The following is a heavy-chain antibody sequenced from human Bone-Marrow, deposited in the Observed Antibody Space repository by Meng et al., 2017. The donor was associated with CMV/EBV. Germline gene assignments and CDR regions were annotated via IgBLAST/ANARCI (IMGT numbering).Heavy chain of an antibody. V-gene: IGHV4-39*01. CDR2: IYYSGST. Sequence: PPGKGLEWIGTIYYSGSTYYNPSLKSRVTISVDTSKNQFSLRLSSVTAADTAVYYCARVRVGITMVRGVIATFDYWGQGTLVTVSS. D-gene: IGHD3-10*01. CDR3: ARVRVGITMVRGVIATFDY. J-gene: IGHJ4*02.